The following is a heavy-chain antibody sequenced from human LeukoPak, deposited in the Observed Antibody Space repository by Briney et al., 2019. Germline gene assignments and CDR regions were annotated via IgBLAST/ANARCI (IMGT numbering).Heavy chain of an antibody. Sequence: GASVKLSCNSSGYTFTICGIGWVRQPPAQGLEWMGFTSAYSCSTNYAQELQGRVTITTDTSTSTAYMELRSLRSDDTAVYYCARDQTYYYDSSGYYRSYWYFDLWGRGTLVTVSS. D-gene: IGHD3-22*01. CDR3: ARDQTYYYDSSGYYRSYWYFDL. J-gene: IGHJ2*01. CDR1: GYTFTICG. CDR2: TSAYSCST. V-gene: IGHV1-18*01.